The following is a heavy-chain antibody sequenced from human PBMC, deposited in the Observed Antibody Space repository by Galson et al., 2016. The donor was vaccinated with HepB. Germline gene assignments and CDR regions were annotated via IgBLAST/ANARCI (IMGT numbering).Heavy chain of an antibody. J-gene: IGHJ6*01. V-gene: IGHV3-30*03. CDR2: TSYDGSDK. CDR1: GFSFSNFG. Sequence: SLRLSCAASGFSFSNFGFHWVRQAPGKGLEWVAVTSYDGSDKQYADSGKGRFTISRDNSKSTLYLQISSLRPEGTAVYYCARDRNSRYGHSQHGMDVWGQGTTVIVSS. D-gene: IGHD3-16*02. CDR3: ARDRNSRYGHSQHGMDV.